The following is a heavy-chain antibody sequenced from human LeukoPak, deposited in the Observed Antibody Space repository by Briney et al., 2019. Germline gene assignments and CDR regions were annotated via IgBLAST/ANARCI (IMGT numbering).Heavy chain of an antibody. CDR2: ISAYNGNT. CDR3: ARHDGYCSGGSCYGYFDY. Sequence: GVSVKVSCKASGYTFTSYGISWVRQAPGQGLEWMGWISAYNGNTNYAQKLQGRVTMTTDTSTSTAYMELRSLRSDDTAVYYCARHDGYCSGGSCYGYFDYWGQGTLVTVSS. V-gene: IGHV1-18*01. D-gene: IGHD2-15*01. CDR1: GYTFTSYG. J-gene: IGHJ4*02.